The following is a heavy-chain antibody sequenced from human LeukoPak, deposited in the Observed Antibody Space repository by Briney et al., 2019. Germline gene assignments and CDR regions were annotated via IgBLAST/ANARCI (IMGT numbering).Heavy chain of an antibody. V-gene: IGHV3-30*18. Sequence: GGSLRLSCAASGFAFSTYGMHWVRQAPGKGLEWVPVTSFDGTNKNYADSVKGRFTISRDNSKNTLFLQMNSLRAEDTAVYYCAKKSPGTYYAPPDCWGQGTLVTVSS. CDR1: GFAFSTYG. J-gene: IGHJ4*02. D-gene: IGHD3-10*01. CDR3: AKKSPGTYYAPPDC. CDR2: TSFDGTNK.